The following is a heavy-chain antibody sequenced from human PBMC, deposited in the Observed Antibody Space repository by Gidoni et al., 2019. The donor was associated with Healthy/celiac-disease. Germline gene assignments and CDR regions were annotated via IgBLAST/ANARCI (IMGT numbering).Heavy chain of an antibody. CDR1: AFTFSSYA. Sequence: QVQLVESGGGVVHPGRSLSLSCAASAFTFSSYAMHWVRQAPGKGLEWVAVISYEESNKYSADTVKGRFTISRDNSKNTLYLQMNSLRAEDTAVYYCARTPRRDFYYYYCMDVWGKGTTVTVSS. V-gene: IGHV3-30-3*01. CDR2: ISYEESNK. J-gene: IGHJ6*03. CDR3: ARTPRRDFYYYYCMDV.